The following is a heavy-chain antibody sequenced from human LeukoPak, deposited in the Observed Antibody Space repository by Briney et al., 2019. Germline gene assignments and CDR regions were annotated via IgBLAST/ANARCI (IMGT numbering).Heavy chain of an antibody. CDR3: ARDRGDCLDY. D-gene: IGHD2-21*02. Sequence: GGSLRLSCSASGFTFSSYAMHWVRQAPGKGLEWVSIIYSDGSTDYADSVKGRFTISRDTSKNTVYLQMNSLRAEDTAVYYCARDRGDCLDYWGQGTLVTVSS. CDR1: GFTFSSYA. V-gene: IGHV3-53*01. J-gene: IGHJ4*02. CDR2: IYSDGST.